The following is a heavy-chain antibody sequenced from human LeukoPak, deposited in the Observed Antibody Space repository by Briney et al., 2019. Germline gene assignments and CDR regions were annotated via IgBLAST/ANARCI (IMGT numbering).Heavy chain of an antibody. V-gene: IGHV3-23*01. D-gene: IGHD6-13*01. J-gene: IGHJ5*02. Sequence: GGSLRLSCAGSGFTFSSYGMSWVRQAPGKGLEWVSAISGSGGSTYYADSVKGRFTISRDDSKNTLYLQMNSPRAEDTAVYYCAKDLGSSWPGGPWGQGTLVTVSS. CDR3: AKDLGSSWPGGP. CDR1: GFTFSSYG. CDR2: ISGSGGST.